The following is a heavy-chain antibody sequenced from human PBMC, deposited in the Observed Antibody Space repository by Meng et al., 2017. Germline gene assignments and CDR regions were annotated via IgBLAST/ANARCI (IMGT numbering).Heavy chain of an antibody. Sequence: GQLNHQSPLSLSGAVYVGSFVGSYWSWIRQPPGKGLEWIGEINHSGSTNYTPSLKSRVTISVDTSKNQFSLKLSSVAAADTAVYYCARGRLRAYGSGSPEDYWGQGTLVTVSS. CDR2: INHSGST. CDR3: ARGRLRAYGSGSPEDY. CDR1: VGSFVGSY. V-gene: IGHV4-34*01. D-gene: IGHD3-10*01. J-gene: IGHJ4*02.